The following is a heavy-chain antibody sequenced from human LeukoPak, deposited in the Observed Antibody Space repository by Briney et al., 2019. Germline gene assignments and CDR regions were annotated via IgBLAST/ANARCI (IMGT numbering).Heavy chain of an antibody. J-gene: IGHJ4*02. Sequence: ASVKVSCKASGYTFTSYGISWVRQAPGQGLEWMGGIIPIFGTANYAQKFQGRVTITADESTSTAYMELSSLRSEDTAVYYCARGGYSYGYLPSGEDYWGQGTLVTVSS. V-gene: IGHV1-69*13. CDR3: ARGGYSYGYLPSGEDY. CDR1: GYTFTSYG. D-gene: IGHD5-18*01. CDR2: IIPIFGTA.